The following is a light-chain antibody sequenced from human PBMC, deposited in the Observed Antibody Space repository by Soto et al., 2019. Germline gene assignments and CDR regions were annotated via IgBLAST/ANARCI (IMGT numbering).Light chain of an antibody. Sequence: EIVWTQSATTLSLSPGERATLSCRASQSVSSYLAWYQQKPGQAPRLLIYDASNRATGIPARFSGSGSGTDFTLTISSLEPEDFAVYYCQQRSNWPITFGQRTRLE. CDR1: QSVSSY. J-gene: IGKJ5*01. V-gene: IGKV3-11*01. CDR3: QQRSNWPIT. CDR2: DAS.